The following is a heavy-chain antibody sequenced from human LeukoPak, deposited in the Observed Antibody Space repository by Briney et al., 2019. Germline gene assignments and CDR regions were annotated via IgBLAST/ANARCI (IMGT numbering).Heavy chain of an antibody. V-gene: IGHV3-21*01. J-gene: IGHJ4*02. CDR2: ITSSSDYI. Sequence: AGGSLRLSCAASGFTFSSYAMSWVRQAPGKGPEWVSSITSSSDYIYYADSVKGRFTISRDNAKNSLYLQMNSLRAEDTALYYCTRGEGSYCSSTSCSYYFDYWGQGTLVTVSS. CDR3: TRGEGSYCSSTSCSYYFDY. CDR1: GFTFSSYA. D-gene: IGHD2-2*01.